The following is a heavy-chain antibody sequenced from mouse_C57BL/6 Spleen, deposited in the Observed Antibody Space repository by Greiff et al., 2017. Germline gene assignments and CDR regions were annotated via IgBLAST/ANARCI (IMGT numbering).Heavy chain of an antibody. V-gene: IGHV5-16*01. Sequence: EVKLMESEGGLVQPGSSMKLSCTASGFTFSDYYMAWVRQVPEKGLEWVANINYDGSSTYYLDSLKSRFIISRDNAKNILYLQMSSLKSEDTATYYCARGDGYYWYFDVWGTGTTVTVSS. CDR1: GFTFSDYY. CDR2: INYDGSST. CDR3: ARGDGYYWYFDV. D-gene: IGHD2-3*01. J-gene: IGHJ1*03.